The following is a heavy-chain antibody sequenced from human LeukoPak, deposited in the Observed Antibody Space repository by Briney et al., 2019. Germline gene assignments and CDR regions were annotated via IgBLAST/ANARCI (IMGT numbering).Heavy chain of an antibody. CDR1: GGSFSGYY. CDR3: ARTRRSGYYGYHVHYYYGMDV. D-gene: IGHD3-3*01. CDR2: INHSGST. V-gene: IGHV4-34*01. Sequence: SETLSLTCAVYGGSFSGYYWSWIRQPPGKGLEWIGEINHSGSTNYNPSLKSRVTIPVDTSKNQFSLKLSSVTAADTAVYYCARTRRSGYYGYHVHYYYGMDVWGQGTTVTVSS. J-gene: IGHJ6*02.